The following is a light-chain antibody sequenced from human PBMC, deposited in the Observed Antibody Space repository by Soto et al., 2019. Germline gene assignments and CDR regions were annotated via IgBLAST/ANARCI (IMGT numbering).Light chain of an antibody. J-gene: IGLJ3*02. CDR3: SSYAGSNNWV. Sequence: QSVLTQPPSASGSPGQSVTISCTGTSSDVGGYKYVSWYQQHPGKAPKLMIYEVTKRPSGVPDRFSGSKSGNTASLTVSGLQAEYESDYYCSSYAGSNNWVFGGGTKLTVL. CDR1: SSDVGGYKY. CDR2: EVT. V-gene: IGLV2-8*01.